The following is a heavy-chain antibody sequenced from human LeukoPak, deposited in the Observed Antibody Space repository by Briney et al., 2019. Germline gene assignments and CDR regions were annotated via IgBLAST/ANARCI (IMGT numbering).Heavy chain of an antibody. Sequence: GGSLRLSCVVSGFTYSRYWMTWFRQAPGKGLEWVANIKQDGSQKNYVDSVKGRFTISRDNAKKSLYLQMNSLRAEDTAVYYCARPTYYYDSSGLDYWGQGTLVTVSS. J-gene: IGHJ4*02. CDR1: GFTYSRYW. CDR2: IKQDGSQK. CDR3: ARPTYYYDSSGLDY. V-gene: IGHV3-7*01. D-gene: IGHD3-22*01.